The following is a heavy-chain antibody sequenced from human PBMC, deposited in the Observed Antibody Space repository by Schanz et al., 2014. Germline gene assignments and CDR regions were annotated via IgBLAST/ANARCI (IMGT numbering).Heavy chain of an antibody. CDR2: IYMDGSGR. V-gene: IGHV3-74*01. J-gene: IGHJ4*02. CDR3: AKDHAGSDILTALGN. CDR1: GFTVSNSY. Sequence: EVQLLESGGGLAQPGGSLRLSCAASGFTVSNSYIHWVRQAPGKGLVWVSRIYMDGSGRDYGDSVKGRFTVSRDNAKNTLYLQMNSLRAEDTAVYYCAKDHAGSDILTALGNWGQGTLXTVSS. D-gene: IGHD3-9*01.